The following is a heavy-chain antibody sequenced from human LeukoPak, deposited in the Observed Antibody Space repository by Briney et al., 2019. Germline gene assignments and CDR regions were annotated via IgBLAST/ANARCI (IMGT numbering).Heavy chain of an antibody. J-gene: IGHJ5*02. CDR1: GYTFTSYD. CDR2: MNPNSSNT. D-gene: IGHD6-19*01. V-gene: IGHV1-8*01. Sequence: GASVKVSCKASGYTFTSYDINWVRQATGQGLEWMGWMNPNSSNTGYAQKFQGRVTMTRNTSISTAYMELSSLRSEDTAVYYCARDLLYSSGWYSWFDPWGQGTLVTVSS. CDR3: ARDLLYSSGWYSWFDP.